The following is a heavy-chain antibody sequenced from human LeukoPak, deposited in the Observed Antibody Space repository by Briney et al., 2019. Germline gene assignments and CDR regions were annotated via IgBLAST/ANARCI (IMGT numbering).Heavy chain of an antibody. J-gene: IGHJ4*02. CDR2: IKQDGSKK. Sequence: PGGSLRLSCAASGFTFSRYWMTWIRQAPGKGLEWVANIKQDGSKKYYVDSVKGRFTISRDNAKNSLYLEMNSPRAEDTAMYYCARDMALRDSDVLRVPHYWGQGTLVTVSS. V-gene: IGHV3-7*05. CDR3: ARDMALRDSDVLRVPHY. D-gene: IGHD1-26*01. CDR1: GFTFSRYW.